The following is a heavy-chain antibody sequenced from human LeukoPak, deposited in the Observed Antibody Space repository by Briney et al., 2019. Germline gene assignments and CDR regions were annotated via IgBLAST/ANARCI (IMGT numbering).Heavy chain of an antibody. CDR2: IRYDGSNK. D-gene: IGHD6-13*01. Sequence: GGSLRLSCAASGFTFSSYGMHWVRQAPGKGLEWVAFIRYDGSNKYYADSVKGRFTISRDNSKNSLYLQMNSLRAEDTAVYYCARRGPRSSSWYRYFDYWGQGTLVTVSS. V-gene: IGHV3-30*02. CDR1: GFTFSSYG. CDR3: ARRGPRSSSWYRYFDY. J-gene: IGHJ4*02.